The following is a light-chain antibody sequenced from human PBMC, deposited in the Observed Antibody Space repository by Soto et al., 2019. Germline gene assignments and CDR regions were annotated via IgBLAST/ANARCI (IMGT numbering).Light chain of an antibody. J-gene: IGKJ1*01. V-gene: IGKV1-27*01. CDR1: QGISNF. CDR3: QKYHSAPPT. Sequence: DIRLTQTPSSLSASVGDRVTITCRATQGISNFVAWYQQKPGKVPKLLIHGASTLQSGVPSRFSGSGSGTEFIFSLSSLQPEDVVIYYCQKYHSAPPTFGHGTRVDIK. CDR2: GAS.